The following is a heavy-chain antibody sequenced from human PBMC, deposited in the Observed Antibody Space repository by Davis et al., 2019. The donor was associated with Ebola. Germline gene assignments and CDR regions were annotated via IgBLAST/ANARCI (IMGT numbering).Heavy chain of an antibody. J-gene: IGHJ6*03. V-gene: IGHV4-34*01. CDR3: ARGGYCSSTSCRYYYYYYMDV. CDR2: INHSGST. CDR1: GGSFSGYY. D-gene: IGHD2-2*01. Sequence: SETLSLTCAVYGGSFSGYYWSWIRQPPGKGLEWIGEINHSGSTNYNPSPKSRVTISVDTSKNQFSLKLSSVTAADTAVYYCARGGYCSSTSCRYYYYYYMDVWGKGTTVTVSS.